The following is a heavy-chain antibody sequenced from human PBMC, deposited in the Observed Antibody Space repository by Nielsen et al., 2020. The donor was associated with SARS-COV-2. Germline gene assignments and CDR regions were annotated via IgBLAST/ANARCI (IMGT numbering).Heavy chain of an antibody. J-gene: IGHJ4*02. CDR3: ARRLSSGTYTPDY. Sequence: GESLKISCAASGFTFSSYSMNWVRQAPGKGLEWVSYISTGSKTIHYADSVKGRFTISRDNAKNSLHLQMNGLTVEDTAVYYCARRLSSGTYTPDYWGQGTLVTVSS. V-gene: IGHV3-48*01. D-gene: IGHD1-26*01. CDR1: GFTFSSYS. CDR2: ISTGSKTI.